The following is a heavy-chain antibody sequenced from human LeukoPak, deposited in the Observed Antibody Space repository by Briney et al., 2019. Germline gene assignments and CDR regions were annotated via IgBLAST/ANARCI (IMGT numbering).Heavy chain of an antibody. CDR1: GGSISSYY. Sequence: SETLSLTCTVSGGSISSYYWSWLRQPPGKALEWIGYIYYSGSTNYNPSLKSRVTISVDTSQNQFSLKLSSVTAADTAVYYCARVGLWDYFDYWGQGTLVTVSS. CDR2: IYYSGST. D-gene: IGHD5-18*01. CDR3: ARVGLWDYFDY. V-gene: IGHV4-59*01. J-gene: IGHJ4*02.